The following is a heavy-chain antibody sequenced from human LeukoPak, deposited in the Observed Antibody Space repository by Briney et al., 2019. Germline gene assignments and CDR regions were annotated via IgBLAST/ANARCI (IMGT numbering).Heavy chain of an antibody. J-gene: IGHJ4*02. CDR2: IGSGGVDT. CDR3: ARYLRDSGTSRVTLDH. Sequence: GGSLRLSCGASGFIFGKYAMSWVRQAPGKGLEWVSGIGSGGVDTIYADSVKGRFTISRDNSKNTLSLRMGSLRADDTAIYFCARYLRDSGTSRVTLDHWGQGTLVIVSS. D-gene: IGHD2-2*01. V-gene: IGHV3-23*01. CDR1: GFIFGKYA.